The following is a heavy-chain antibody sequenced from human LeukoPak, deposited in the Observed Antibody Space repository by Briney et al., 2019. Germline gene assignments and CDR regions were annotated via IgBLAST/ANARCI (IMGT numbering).Heavy chain of an antibody. D-gene: IGHD2-2*01. J-gene: IGHJ5*02. Sequence: ASVKVSCKASGGTFSSYAISWVRQAPGQGLEWMGGIIPIFGTANYAQKFQGRVTITADESTSTAYMELSSLRSEDTAVYYCATEVVVVPAAIGWFDPWGQGTLVTVSS. CDR1: GGTFSSYA. CDR2: IIPIFGTA. CDR3: ATEVVVVPAAIGWFDP. V-gene: IGHV1-69*13.